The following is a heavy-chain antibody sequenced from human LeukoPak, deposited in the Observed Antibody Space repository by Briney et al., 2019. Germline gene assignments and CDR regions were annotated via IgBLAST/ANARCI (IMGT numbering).Heavy chain of an antibody. D-gene: IGHD3-22*01. CDR1: GYTFTGYY. CDR2: INPNSGGT. Sequence: PRASVTVSCKASGYTFTGYYMHWVRQAPGQGLEWMGWINPNSGGTNYAQKFQGRVTMTRDTSISTACMELSRLRSDDTAVYYCARLTITMIEDYWGQGTLVTVSS. V-gene: IGHV1-2*02. CDR3: ARLTITMIEDY. J-gene: IGHJ4*02.